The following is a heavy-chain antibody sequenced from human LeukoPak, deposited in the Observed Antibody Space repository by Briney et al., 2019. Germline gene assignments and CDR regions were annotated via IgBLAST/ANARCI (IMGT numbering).Heavy chain of an antibody. V-gene: IGHV4-34*01. CDR3: ASSIAVAGTFFY. D-gene: IGHD6-19*01. Sequence: QPSETLSLTCAVYGGSFSGYYWSWIRQPPGKGLEWIGEINHSGSTNYNPSLKSRVTISVDTSKNQFSLKLSSVTAADTAVYYCASSIAVAGTFFYWGQGTLVTVSS. J-gene: IGHJ4*02. CDR2: INHSGST. CDR1: GGSFSGYY.